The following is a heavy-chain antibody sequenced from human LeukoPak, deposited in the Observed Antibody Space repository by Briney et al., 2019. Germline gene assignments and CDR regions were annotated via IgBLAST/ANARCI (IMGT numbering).Heavy chain of an antibody. D-gene: IGHD2-2*01. CDR1: GFTFNTYA. CDR3: ASTYPYYYYGMDV. CDR2: ISGSGGST. J-gene: IGHJ6*02. V-gene: IGHV3-23*01. Sequence: PGGSLRLSCAASGFTFNTYAVNWVRQAPGMGLEWVSAISGSGGSTYYADSVKGRFTISRDNSKNTLYLQMNSLRAEDTAVYYCASTYPYYYYGMDVWGQGTTVTVSS.